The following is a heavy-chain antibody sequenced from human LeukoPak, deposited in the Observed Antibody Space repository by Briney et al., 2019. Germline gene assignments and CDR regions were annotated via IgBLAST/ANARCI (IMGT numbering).Heavy chain of an antibody. CDR1: GYSFSTYG. J-gene: IGHJ3*02. CDR2: IIPIFGTA. D-gene: IGHD1-26*01. V-gene: IGHV1-69*13. Sequence: SVKVSCKASGYSFSTYGISWVRQAPGQGLEWMGGIIPIFGTANYAQKFQGRVTITADESTSTAYMELSSLRSEDTAVYYCARALVGAHDAFDIWGQGTMVTVSS. CDR3: ARALVGAHDAFDI.